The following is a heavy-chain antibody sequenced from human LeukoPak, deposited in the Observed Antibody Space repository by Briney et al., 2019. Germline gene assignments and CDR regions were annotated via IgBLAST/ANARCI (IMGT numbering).Heavy chain of an antibody. D-gene: IGHD2-2*02. CDR2: ISGSGGST. J-gene: IGHJ1*01. V-gene: IGHV3-23*01. Sequence: GGSLRLSCAASGFTFSSYAMSWVRQAPGKGLEWVSAISGSGGSTYYADSVKGRFTISRDNSKNTLYLQMNSLRAEDTAVYYCAKMGDVVVPAAIRAEYFQHWGQGTLATVSS. CDR3: AKMGDVVVPAAIRAEYFQH. CDR1: GFTFSSYA.